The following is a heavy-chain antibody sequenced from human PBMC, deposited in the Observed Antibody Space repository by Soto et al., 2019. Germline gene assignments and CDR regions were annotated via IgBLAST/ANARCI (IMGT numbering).Heavy chain of an antibody. J-gene: IGHJ4*02. V-gene: IGHV3-48*02. CDR2: ISSSDINI. CDR3: ARDYGDYVPRNDY. Sequence: EVQLVESGGGLIQPGGSLRLSCAASGFTFSSYSMNWVRQAPGKGLEWISYISSSDINIYYADSVKGRFTISRDIAQNSLCMKMKSLRDEDTAVSDCARDYGDYVPRNDYWGQGTLVTVSS. CDR1: GFTFSSYS. D-gene: IGHD4-17*01.